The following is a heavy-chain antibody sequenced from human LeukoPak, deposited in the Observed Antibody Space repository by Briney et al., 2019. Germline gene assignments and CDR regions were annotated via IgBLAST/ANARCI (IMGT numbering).Heavy chain of an antibody. CDR2: ISASADKT. Sequence: GGSLRLSCAASGFTFSDFTMSWVRQAPGKGLEGVSAISASADKTYYADSVRGRFTISRDNSKGTLYLQMNSLRAEDTALYYCARDFYDSSGYYYDYWGQGTLVTVSS. CDR1: GFTFSDFT. J-gene: IGHJ4*02. V-gene: IGHV3-23*01. D-gene: IGHD3-22*01. CDR3: ARDFYDSSGYYYDY.